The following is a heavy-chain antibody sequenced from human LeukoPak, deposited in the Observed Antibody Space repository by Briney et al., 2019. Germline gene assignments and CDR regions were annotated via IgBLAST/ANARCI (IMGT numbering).Heavy chain of an antibody. D-gene: IGHD3-10*01. CDR1: GGSFSGYY. V-gene: IGHV4-34*01. CDR2: INHSGST. J-gene: IGHJ4*02. CDR3: ARGRMGSGGFDY. Sequence: SETLSLTCAVYGGSFSGYYWSWIRQPPGKGLEWIGEINHSGSTNYNPSLKSRVTISVDTSKNQFSLKLSSVTAADTAVYYCARGRMGSGGFDYWGQGTLVTVPS.